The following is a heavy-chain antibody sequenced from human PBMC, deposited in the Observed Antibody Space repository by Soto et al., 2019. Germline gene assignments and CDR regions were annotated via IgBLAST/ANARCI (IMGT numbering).Heavy chain of an antibody. V-gene: IGHV3-21*01. CDR1: GFTFSAYS. CDR3: ARVDGYTYPNDY. J-gene: IGHJ4*02. D-gene: IGHD5-12*01. CDR2: ITSGSDYI. Sequence: GGSLRLSCAASGFTFSAYSMILVRQAPGKGLEWVSSITSGSDYIYYADSLKGRFTISRDNAKNSLYLQMHSLRAEDTAFYYCARVDGYTYPNDYWGQGTLVTVSS.